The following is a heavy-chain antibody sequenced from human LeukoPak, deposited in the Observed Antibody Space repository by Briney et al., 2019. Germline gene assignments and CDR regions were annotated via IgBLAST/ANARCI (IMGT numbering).Heavy chain of an antibody. Sequence: SVKVSCKASGGTFSSYAISWVRQAPGQGLEWMGGIIPIFGTANYAQKFQGRVTITTDESTSTAYMELSSLRSEDTAVYYCASRGPHYDFWSGNGSAHGSWFDPWGQGTLVTVSS. CDR1: GGTFSSYA. CDR3: ASRGPHYDFWSGNGSAHGSWFDP. D-gene: IGHD3-3*01. CDR2: IIPIFGTA. J-gene: IGHJ5*02. V-gene: IGHV1-69*05.